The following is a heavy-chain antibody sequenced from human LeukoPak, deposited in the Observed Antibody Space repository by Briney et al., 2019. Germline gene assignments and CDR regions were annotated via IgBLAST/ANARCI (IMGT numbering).Heavy chain of an antibody. CDR2: IWYDGSKK. CDR3: VKDSGGYYFDY. V-gene: IGHV3-33*06. D-gene: IGHD3-22*01. J-gene: IGHJ4*02. Sequence: PGGSLRLSCTTSRLTFSDYGLHWVRQAPGKGLEWVAVIWYDGSKKYYSDSVKGRFTVSRDNSKNTLSLQMSSLTAEDTAVYYRVKDSGGYYFDYWGQGTLVTVSS. CDR1: RLTFSDYG.